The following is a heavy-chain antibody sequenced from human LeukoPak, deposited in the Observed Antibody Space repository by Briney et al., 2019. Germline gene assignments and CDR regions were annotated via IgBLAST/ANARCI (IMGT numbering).Heavy chain of an antibody. V-gene: IGHV4-34*01. Sequence: SETLSLTCAVYGGSFSGYYWSWIRQPPGKGLEWIGEINHSGSTNYNPSLKSRVTISVDTSKNQFSLELSSVTAADTAVYYCARDERGSGSSFYYYYYGMDVWGQGTTVTVSS. CDR3: ARDERGSGSSFYYYYYGMDV. CDR1: GGSFSGYY. CDR2: INHSGST. J-gene: IGHJ6*02. D-gene: IGHD3-10*01.